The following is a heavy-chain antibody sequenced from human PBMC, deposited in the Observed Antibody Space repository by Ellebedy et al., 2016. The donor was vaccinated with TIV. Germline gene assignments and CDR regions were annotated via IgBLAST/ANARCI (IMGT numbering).Heavy chain of an antibody. CDR2: IIHDGTIT. V-gene: IGHV3-23*01. Sequence: GESLKISCAASGFTFTSYAMTWVRQAPGQGLEWVSSIIHDGTITYYADSVKGRFTISRDNSRNTLSLQMNSLRGEDTAIYYCARGRSGTYIHHAFDYWGQGALVTVSS. D-gene: IGHD1-14*01. J-gene: IGHJ4*02. CDR1: GFTFTSYA. CDR3: ARGRSGTYIHHAFDY.